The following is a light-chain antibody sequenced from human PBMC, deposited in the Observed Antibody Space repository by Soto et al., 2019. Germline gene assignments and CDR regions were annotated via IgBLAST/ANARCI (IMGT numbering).Light chain of an antibody. CDR2: GNS. V-gene: IGLV1-40*01. J-gene: IGLJ2*01. Sequence: QAVVTQPASVSGAPGQRVTISCTGSSSNIGAGYDVHWYQQLPGTAPKLLIYGNSNRPSGVPDRFSGSKSGTSASLAITGLQAEDEADYYCQSYDSSLRVFGGGTKVTVL. CDR1: SSNIGAGYD. CDR3: QSYDSSLRV.